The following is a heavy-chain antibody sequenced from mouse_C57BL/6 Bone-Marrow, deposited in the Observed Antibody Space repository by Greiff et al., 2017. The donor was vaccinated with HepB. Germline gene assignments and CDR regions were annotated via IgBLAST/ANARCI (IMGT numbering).Heavy chain of an antibody. V-gene: IGHV1-59*01. D-gene: IGHD4-1*01. CDR3: ARFLGPIDY. Sequence: QVQLQQPGAELVRPGTSVKLSCKASGYTFTSYWMHWVKQRPGQGLECIGVIDPSDSYTNYNQKFKGKATLTVDTSSSTAYMQLSSLTSEDSAVYYCARFLGPIDYWGQGTTLTVSS. CDR2: IDPSDSYT. CDR1: GYTFTSYW. J-gene: IGHJ2*01.